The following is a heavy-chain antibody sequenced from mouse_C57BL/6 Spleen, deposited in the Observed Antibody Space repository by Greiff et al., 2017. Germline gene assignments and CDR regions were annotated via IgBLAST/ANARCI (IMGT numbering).Heavy chain of an antibody. CDR1: GYTFTSYW. Sequence: QVQLQQPGAELVKPGASVKLSCKASGYTFTSYWMHWVKQRPGRGLEWIGRIDPTSGGTKYNEKFKGKATLTVAKPSSTAYMQRSSLTAADSAVYACGREEGNRYYFAYWGQGTTLTVSS. V-gene: IGHV1-72*01. CDR3: GREEGNRYYFAY. D-gene: IGHD2-14*01. J-gene: IGHJ2*01. CDR2: IDPTSGGT.